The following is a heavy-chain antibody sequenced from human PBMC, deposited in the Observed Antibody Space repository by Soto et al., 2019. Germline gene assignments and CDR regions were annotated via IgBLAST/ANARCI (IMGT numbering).Heavy chain of an antibody. CDR3: ARGTVVVPAAGETDAFDI. D-gene: IGHD2-2*01. Sequence: ASVKVSCKASGYTFTGYYMHWVRQAPGQGLEWMGWINPNSGGTNYAQKFQGWVTMTRDTSISTAYMELSRLRSDDTAVYYCARGTVVVPAAGETDAFDIWGQGTRVTVSS. J-gene: IGHJ3*02. CDR2: INPNSGGT. CDR1: GYTFTGYY. V-gene: IGHV1-2*04.